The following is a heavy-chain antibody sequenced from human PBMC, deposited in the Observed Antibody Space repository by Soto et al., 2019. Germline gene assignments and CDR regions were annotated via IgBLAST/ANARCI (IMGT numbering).Heavy chain of an antibody. J-gene: IGHJ4*02. CDR3: TRTFIRSQDGFDL. V-gene: IGHV1-46*03. D-gene: IGHD3-16*01. Sequence: QVQLVQSGAEVKKPGASVKVSCKASGYSFTNYYMHWVRQAPGQGLEYMGVIHPNGGGTSYAQKFQGRVTMTSDTSTSIVYMELSSLRSDDTAVYYCTRTFIRSQDGFDLWGQGTLVTVSS. CDR2: IHPNGGGT. CDR1: GYSFTNYY.